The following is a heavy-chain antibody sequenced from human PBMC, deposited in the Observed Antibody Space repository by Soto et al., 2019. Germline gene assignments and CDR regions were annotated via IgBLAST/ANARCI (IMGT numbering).Heavy chain of an antibody. CDR3: ARVDRYYYYGMDV. CDR1: GGSISSDGYY. J-gene: IGHJ6*02. Sequence: QVQLQESGPGLVKPSQTLSLTCTVSGGSISSDGYYWSWIRQHPGKGLEWIGYVFYSGSTYYNPSLKSSVVISVDTSRDQCSLNLISVTAADTAVYYCARVDRYYYYGMDVWGQGTTVTVSS. V-gene: IGHV4-31*03. CDR2: VFYSGST.